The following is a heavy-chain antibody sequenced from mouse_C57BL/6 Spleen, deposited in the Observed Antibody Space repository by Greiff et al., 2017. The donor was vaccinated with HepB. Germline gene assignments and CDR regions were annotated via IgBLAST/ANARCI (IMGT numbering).Heavy chain of an antibody. V-gene: IGHV1-82*01. CDR3: AREDDGGDVDV. Sequence: QVQLQQSGPELVKPGASVKISCKASGYAFSSSWMNWVKQRPGKGLEWIGRIYPGDGDTNYNGKFKGKATLTADKSSSTAYMQLSSLTSEDSAVYFCAREDDGGDVDVWGTGTTVTVAS. D-gene: IGHD1-2*01. J-gene: IGHJ1*03. CDR2: IYPGDGDT. CDR1: GYAFSSSW.